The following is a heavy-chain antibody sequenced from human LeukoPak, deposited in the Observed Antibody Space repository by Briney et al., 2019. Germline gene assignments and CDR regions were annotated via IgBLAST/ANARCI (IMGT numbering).Heavy chain of an antibody. Sequence: GGSLGLSCAASGFTFSSYWMSWVRQAPGKGLEWVANIKQDGSEKYYVDSVKGRFTISRDNAKNSLYLQMNSLRAEDTAVYYCARAGVVVVPAAKRLLYYYYGMDVWGKGTTVTVSS. D-gene: IGHD2-2*01. CDR1: GFTFSSYW. V-gene: IGHV3-7*03. CDR2: IKQDGSEK. J-gene: IGHJ6*04. CDR3: ARAGVVVVPAAKRLLYYYYGMDV.